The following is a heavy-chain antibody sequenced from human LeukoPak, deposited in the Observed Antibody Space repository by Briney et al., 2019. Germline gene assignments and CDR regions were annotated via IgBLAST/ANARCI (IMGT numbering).Heavy chain of an antibody. CDR3: ARVIDVAAAGYFDS. Sequence: SETLSLTCSVSGDSITSGSYYWTWIRQPAGKGLEWIGRIYSTGTTIYNPSLKSRVTISVDTSKNQFSLKLSSVTAADTALYYCARVIDVAAAGYFDSWGQGTQVTVSS. D-gene: IGHD6-13*01. V-gene: IGHV4-61*02. J-gene: IGHJ4*02. CDR1: GDSITSGSYY. CDR2: IYSTGTT.